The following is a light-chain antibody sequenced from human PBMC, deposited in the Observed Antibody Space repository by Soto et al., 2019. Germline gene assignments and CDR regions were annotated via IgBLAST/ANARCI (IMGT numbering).Light chain of an antibody. Sequence: DIPMTQSPSSLSASGGDRVTITCRASQPISTYLNWYQQRPGKAPRLLIHAASTLHSGVPSRFSRSGSGTDFTLTISSLQPEDFATYVCQQSYRTPPDTFGQRTKLEVK. CDR3: QQSYRTPPDT. V-gene: IGKV1-39*01. CDR1: QPISTY. CDR2: AAS. J-gene: IGKJ2*01.